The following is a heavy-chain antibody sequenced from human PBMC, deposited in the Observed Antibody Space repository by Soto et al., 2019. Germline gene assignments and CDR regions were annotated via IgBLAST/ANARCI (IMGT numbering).Heavy chain of an antibody. CDR3: ANGHATADFDY. CDR2: ISDDGYKK. V-gene: IGHV3-30*18. J-gene: IGHJ4*02. Sequence: GGSLRLSCAASGFTFSSCGMHWVRQAPGKGLEWVAVISDDGYKKYYSDSMEGRFTISRDNSKNTLYLQMNSLRPEDTAVYFYANGHATADFDYWGQAALVTVSS. D-gene: IGHD2-15*01. CDR1: GFTFSSCG.